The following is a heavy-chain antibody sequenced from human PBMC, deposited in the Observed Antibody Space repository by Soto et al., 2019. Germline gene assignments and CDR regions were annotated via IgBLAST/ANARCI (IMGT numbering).Heavy chain of an antibody. CDR3: EREKCSSGWTNWFDT. V-gene: IGHV5-10-1*01. CDR2: IDPSDSYT. CDR1: GYSFTSYL. Sequence: PGESLKISCKGSGYSFTSYLISWVRQMPGKGLEWMGRIDPSDSYTNYSPSFQGHVTISADKSISTAYLQWSSLKASDTAMYYCEREKCSSGWTNWFDTWGQGTLVSVSA. D-gene: IGHD6-19*01. J-gene: IGHJ5*02.